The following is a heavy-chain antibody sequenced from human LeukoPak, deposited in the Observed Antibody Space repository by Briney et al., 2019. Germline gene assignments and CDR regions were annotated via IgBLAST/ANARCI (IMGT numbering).Heavy chain of an antibody. Sequence: GASVKVSCKASGGTFSSYAISWVRQAPGQGLEWMGGIIPIFGTANYAQKFQGRVTITADESTSTAYMELSSLRSEDTAVYYCARDQDDSSGYYSYYYGMDVWGQGTTVTVSS. V-gene: IGHV1-69*13. D-gene: IGHD3-22*01. CDR1: GGTFSSYA. CDR3: ARDQDDSSGYYSYYYGMDV. CDR2: IIPIFGTA. J-gene: IGHJ6*02.